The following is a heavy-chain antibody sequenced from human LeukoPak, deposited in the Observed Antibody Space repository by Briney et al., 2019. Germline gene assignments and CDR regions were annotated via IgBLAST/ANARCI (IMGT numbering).Heavy chain of an antibody. CDR3: ARARSGYSYGYYYYYGMDV. V-gene: IGHV4-34*01. CDR1: GGSFSGYY. Sequence: PSETLSLTCAVYGGSFSGYYWSWIRQPAGKRLEWIEEINHSGSTNYNPSLKSRVTISVDTSKNQFSLKLSSVTAADTAVYYCARARSGYSYGYYYYYGMDVWGQGTTVTVSS. J-gene: IGHJ6*02. D-gene: IGHD5-18*01. CDR2: INHSGST.